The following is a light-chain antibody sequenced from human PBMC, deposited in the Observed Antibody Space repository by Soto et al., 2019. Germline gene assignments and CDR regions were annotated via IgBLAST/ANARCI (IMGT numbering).Light chain of an antibody. CDR3: QQANSFPWT. J-gene: IGKJ1*01. CDR2: AAS. CDR1: QGINSW. V-gene: IGKV1-12*01. Sequence: DIPMTQSPSSVSASVGDRVTMTCRASQGINSWFAWYQQKPGKAPKLLIYAASNLQSGVSSRFNGSGSGTEFTLTIRSLQPEDFATYYCQQANSFPWTFGQGTKVEIK.